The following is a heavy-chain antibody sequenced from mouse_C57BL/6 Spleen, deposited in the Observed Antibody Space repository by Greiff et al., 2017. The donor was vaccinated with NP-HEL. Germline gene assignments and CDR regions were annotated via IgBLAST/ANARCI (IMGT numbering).Heavy chain of an antibody. CDR3: ARKGYGSKAMDY. V-gene: IGHV1-82*01. CDR1: GYAFSSSW. Sequence: VQLVESGPELVKPGASVKISCKASGYAFSSSWMNWVKQRPGKGLEWIGRLYPGDGDTNYNGKFKGKATLTADKSSSTAYMQLSSLTSEDSAVYFCARKGYGSKAMDYWGQGTSVTVSS. D-gene: IGHD1-1*01. CDR2: LYPGDGDT. J-gene: IGHJ4*01.